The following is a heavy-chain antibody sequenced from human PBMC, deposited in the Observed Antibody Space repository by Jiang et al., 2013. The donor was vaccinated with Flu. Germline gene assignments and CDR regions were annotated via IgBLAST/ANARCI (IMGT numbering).Heavy chain of an antibody. CDR2: INAGNGNT. D-gene: IGHD2-2*02. CDR1: GYTFTAYA. J-gene: IGHJ4*02. CDR3: ARGAESCSSTTCYIFDY. Sequence: SGAEVKKPGASVKVSCKASGYTFTAYAIHWVRQAPGHRLEWMGWINAGNGNTKYSQEFQGRVSITRDTSASTIYMELSSLRSEDMAVYFCARGAESCSSTTCYIFDYWGQGPWSPSPQ. V-gene: IGHV1-3*03.